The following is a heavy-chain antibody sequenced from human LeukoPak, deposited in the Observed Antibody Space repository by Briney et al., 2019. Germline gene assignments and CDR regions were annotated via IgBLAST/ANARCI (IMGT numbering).Heavy chain of an antibody. D-gene: IGHD3-3*01. V-gene: IGHV3-49*03. Sequence: GGSLRLSCTASGFTFGDYAMSWFRQAPGKGLEWVGFIRSKAYGGTTEYAASVKGRFTISRDDSKSIAYLQMNSLKTEDTAVHYCTRYDFWSGDFDYWGQGTLVTVSS. CDR1: GFTFGDYA. CDR3: TRYDFWSGDFDY. J-gene: IGHJ4*02. CDR2: IRSKAYGGTT.